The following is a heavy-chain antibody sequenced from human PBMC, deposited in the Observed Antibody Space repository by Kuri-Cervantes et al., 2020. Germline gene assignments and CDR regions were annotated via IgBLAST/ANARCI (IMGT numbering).Heavy chain of an antibody. J-gene: IGHJ3*02. CDR1: GGSFSGHY. Sequence: SETRSPPCTIYGGSFSGHYWSWIRKLPGKGLEWIGEINQRGNTNYNPSLKSRVTISVDTSKNRFSLKLSSVTATDTAVYYCTREITRVRAHSAFDIWGQGTMVTVSS. V-gene: IGHV4-34*01. CDR2: INQRGNT. D-gene: IGHD3-10*01. CDR3: TREITRVRAHSAFDI.